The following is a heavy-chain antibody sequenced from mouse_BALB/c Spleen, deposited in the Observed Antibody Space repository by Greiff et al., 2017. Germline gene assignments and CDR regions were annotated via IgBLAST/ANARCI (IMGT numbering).Heavy chain of an antibody. D-gene: IGHD2-10*02. CDR3: VRGHEYGNYGYAREG. CDR2: IWTGGGT. J-gene: IGHJ4*01. CDR1: GFSLTSYD. V-gene: IGHV2-9-2*01. Sequence: VKLMESGPGLVAPSQSLSITCTVSGFSLTSYDISWIRQPPGKGLEWLGVIWTGGGTNYNSAFMSRLSISKDNSKSQVFLKMNSLQTDDTAIYYCVRGHEYGNYGYAREGGGQGTSVTVSS.